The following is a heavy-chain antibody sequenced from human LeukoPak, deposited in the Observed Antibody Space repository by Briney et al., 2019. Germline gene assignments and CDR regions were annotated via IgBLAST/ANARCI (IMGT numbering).Heavy chain of an antibody. CDR3: ARDRYGGADY. D-gene: IGHD2-21*01. CDR1: GGSISSGSYY. CDR2: IYTSGST. V-gene: IGHV4-61*02. Sequence: SQTLSLTCTVSGGSISSGSYYWSWIRQPAGKGLEWIGRIYTSGSTNYNPSLKSRVTISVDTSKNQFSLKLSSVTAADTAVYYCARDRYGGADYWGRGTLVTVSS. J-gene: IGHJ4*02.